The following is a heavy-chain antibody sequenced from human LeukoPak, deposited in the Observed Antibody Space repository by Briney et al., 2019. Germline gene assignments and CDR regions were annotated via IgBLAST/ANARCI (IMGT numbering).Heavy chain of an antibody. D-gene: IGHD2-15*01. CDR1: GGSISSSSYY. J-gene: IGHJ4*02. V-gene: IGHV4-39*07. CDR3: ARVQVVVAATFDY. Sequence: PSETLSLTCTVSGGSISSSSYYWGWIRQPPGKGLEWIGSIYYSGSTNYNPSLKSRVTISVDTSKNQFSLKLSSVTAADTAVYYCARVQVVVAATFDYWGQGTLVTVSS. CDR2: IYYSGST.